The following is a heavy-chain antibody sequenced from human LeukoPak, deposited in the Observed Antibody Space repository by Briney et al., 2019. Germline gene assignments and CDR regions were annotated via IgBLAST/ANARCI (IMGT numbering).Heavy chain of an antibody. CDR1: GDSVSRNRAA. CDR3: ARETDVVGMEV. CDR2: TYFRCKWYN. Sequence: SQTLSLTCALSGDSVSRNRAAWNWFRQSPSRGREWLGRTYFRCKWYNEYAVSVNSRITVNPETSQYQFTLQPGSVTPEDTAVYSCARETDVVGMEVSGQETTVSVYS. J-gene: IGHJ6*02. V-gene: IGHV6-1*01.